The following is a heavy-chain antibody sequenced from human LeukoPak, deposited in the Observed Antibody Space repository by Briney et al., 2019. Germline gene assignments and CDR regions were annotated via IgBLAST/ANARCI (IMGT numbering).Heavy chain of an antibody. CDR1: GFTFSSYA. CDR3: AKDPHNYYGSGSYWDY. V-gene: IGHV3-23*01. J-gene: IGHJ4*02. D-gene: IGHD3-10*01. Sequence: RGSLRLSCAASGFTFSSYAMSWVRQAPGKGLEWVSAISGSGGSTYYADSVKGRFTISRDNSKNTLYLQMNSLRAEDTAVYYCAKDPHNYYGSGSYWDYWGQGTLVTVSS. CDR2: ISGSGGST.